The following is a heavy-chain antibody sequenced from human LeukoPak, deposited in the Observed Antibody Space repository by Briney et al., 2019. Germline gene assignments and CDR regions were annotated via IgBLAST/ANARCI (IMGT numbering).Heavy chain of an antibody. CDR3: ARERTSGWDAFDF. V-gene: IGHV3-74*01. Sequence: GGSLRLSCAASGFTFSSYWMHWVRQAPGKGLVWVSRIKSDGSTTTYADSVKGRFTISRDNAKNTLYLQMNSLRAEDTAVYYCARERTSGWDAFDFWGQGTLVTVSS. J-gene: IGHJ4*02. D-gene: IGHD6-19*01. CDR2: IKSDGSTT. CDR1: GFTFSSYW.